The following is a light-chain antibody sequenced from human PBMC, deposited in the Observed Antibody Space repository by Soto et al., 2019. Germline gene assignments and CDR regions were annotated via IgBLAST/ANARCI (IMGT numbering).Light chain of an antibody. V-gene: IGLV2-14*03. Sequence: QSALTQPASVSGSPGQSITISCTGTSRDVGGYNYVSWYQHHPGKAPKLMIYDVSKRPSGVSNRFSGSKSGNTASLTISGLQAEDEADYYCSSYTSSSTHVVFGGGTKLTVL. CDR2: DVS. CDR1: SRDVGGYNY. CDR3: SSYTSSSTHVV. J-gene: IGLJ2*01.